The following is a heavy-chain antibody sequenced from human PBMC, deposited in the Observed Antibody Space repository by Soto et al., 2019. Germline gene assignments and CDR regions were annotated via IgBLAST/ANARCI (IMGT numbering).Heavy chain of an antibody. CDR2: ISAYNGNT. V-gene: IGHV1-18*01. CDR3: IDY. CDR1: GYTCTNFG. J-gene: IGHJ4*02. D-gene: IGHD3-16*01. Sequence: QVQLVQSGAEVKKPGASVKVSCKASGYTCTNFGISWVRQAPGQGLEWMGWISAYNGNTNYAQNFQGRVSMTTDTSTSTAYMGLRSLRSDCARGGTPIDYWGQGTLVTVSS.